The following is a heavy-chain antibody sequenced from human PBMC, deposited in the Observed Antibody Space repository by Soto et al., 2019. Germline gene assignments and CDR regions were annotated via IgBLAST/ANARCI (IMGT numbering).Heavy chain of an antibody. CDR2: IYYSGST. D-gene: IGHD6-13*01. V-gene: IGHV4-31*03. Sequence: SETLSLTCTVSGGSISSGGYYWSWIRQHPGKGLEWIGYIYYSGSTYYNPSLKSRVTISVDTSKNQFSLKLSSVTAADTAVYYCARELIAAAGYFDYWGQGTLVTVSS. CDR1: GGSISSGGYY. J-gene: IGHJ4*02. CDR3: ARELIAAAGYFDY.